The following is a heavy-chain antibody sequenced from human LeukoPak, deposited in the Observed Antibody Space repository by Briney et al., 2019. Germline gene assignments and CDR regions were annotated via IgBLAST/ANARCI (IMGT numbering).Heavy chain of an antibody. Sequence: GGSLRLSCAASGFTFDDYAMHWVRQAPGKGLEWVSLISGAGGSTYYADSVKGRFTISRDNSKNSPYLQMNSLRTEDTALYYCAKDNRRWLQLYYFDYRGQGTLVTVSS. V-gene: IGHV3-43*02. CDR1: GFTFDDYA. CDR3: AKDNRRWLQLYYFDY. CDR2: ISGAGGST. J-gene: IGHJ4*02. D-gene: IGHD5-24*01.